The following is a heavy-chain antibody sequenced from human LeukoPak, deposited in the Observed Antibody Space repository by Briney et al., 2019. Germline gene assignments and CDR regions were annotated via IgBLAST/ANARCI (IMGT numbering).Heavy chain of an antibody. Sequence: GASVKVSCKASGGTFSSYAISWVRQAPGQGLEWMGGIIPIFGTANYAQKFQGRVTITADESTSTAYMELSSLRSEDTAVYYCARDRGERFLEWSHRDGFDYWGQGTLVTVSS. CDR1: GGTFSSYA. J-gene: IGHJ4*02. V-gene: IGHV1-69*01. CDR2: IIPIFGTA. D-gene: IGHD3-3*01. CDR3: ARDRGERFLEWSHRDGFDY.